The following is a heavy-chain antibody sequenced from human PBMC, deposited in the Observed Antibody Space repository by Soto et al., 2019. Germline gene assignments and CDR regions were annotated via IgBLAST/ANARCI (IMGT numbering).Heavy chain of an antibody. CDR2: IYYSGST. CDR1: GGSISSYY. V-gene: IGHV4-59*01. CDR3: ATVKGAAAGYNWFDP. Sequence: PSETLSLTCTVSGGSISSYYWSWIRQPPGKGLEWIGYIYYSGSTNYNPSLKSRVTISVDTSKNQFSLKLSSVTAADTAVYYCATVKGAAAGYNWFDPWGQGTLVTVPQ. D-gene: IGHD6-13*01. J-gene: IGHJ5*02.